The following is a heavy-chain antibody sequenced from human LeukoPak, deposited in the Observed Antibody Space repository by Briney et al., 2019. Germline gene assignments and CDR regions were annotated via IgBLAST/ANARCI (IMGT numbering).Heavy chain of an antibody. CDR3: ASGYSSSWYVGGNNWFDP. CDR2: IYYSGST. D-gene: IGHD6-13*01. CDR1: GGSISSSSYY. J-gene: IGHJ5*02. V-gene: IGHV4-39*01. Sequence: SETLSLTCTVSGGSISSSSYYWGWIRQPPGKRLEWIGSIYYSGSTYYNPSLKSRVTISVDTSKNQFSLKLSSVTAADTAVYYCASGYSSSWYVGGNNWFDPWGQGTLVTVSS.